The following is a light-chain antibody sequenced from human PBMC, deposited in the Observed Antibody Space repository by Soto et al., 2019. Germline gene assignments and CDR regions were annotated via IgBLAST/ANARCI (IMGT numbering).Light chain of an antibody. Sequence: EIVMTQSPGTLSLSPGERATLSCGASQSINSRSLAWYQQKPGQAPRLLIYDASSRATGIPDRFSASGSGTDFTLTISRLEPEDFAVYYCQQYGSSLPITFGQGTRLEIK. CDR3: QQYGSSLPIT. CDR2: DAS. CDR1: QSINSRS. J-gene: IGKJ5*01. V-gene: IGKV3-20*01.